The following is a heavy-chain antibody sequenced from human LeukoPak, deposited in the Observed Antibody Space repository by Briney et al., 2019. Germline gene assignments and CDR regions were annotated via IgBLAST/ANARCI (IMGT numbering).Heavy chain of an antibody. CDR3: AKATSGYDYNYFDY. Sequence: GGSLRLSCAASGFTFSSYSMNWVRQAPGKGLEWVSHISGSGGSTYYADSVKGRFTISRDNSRNTMRLQMNSLRAEDTAVYYCAKATSGYDYNYFDYWGQGTLVTVSS. J-gene: IGHJ4*02. V-gene: IGHV3-23*01. CDR2: ISGSGGST. CDR1: GFTFSSYS. D-gene: IGHD5-12*01.